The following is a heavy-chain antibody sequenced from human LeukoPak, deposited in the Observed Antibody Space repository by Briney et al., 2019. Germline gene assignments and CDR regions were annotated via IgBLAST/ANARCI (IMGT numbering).Heavy chain of an antibody. V-gene: IGHV3-15*07. Sequence: GGSLRLSCAASGFTFSNAWMNWVRQAPGKGLEWVGRIKSKTDGGTTDYAAPVKGRFTFSRDDSENTLYLQTNSLKTEDTAVYYCTTGRFDILTGYPYWGQGTLVTVSS. CDR1: GFTFSNAW. CDR2: IKSKTDGGTT. J-gene: IGHJ4*02. D-gene: IGHD3-9*01. CDR3: TTGRFDILTGYPY.